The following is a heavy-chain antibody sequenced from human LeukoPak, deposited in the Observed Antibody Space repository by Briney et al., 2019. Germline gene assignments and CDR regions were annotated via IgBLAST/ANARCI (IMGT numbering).Heavy chain of an antibody. J-gene: IGHJ4*02. CDR3: AKDYGGNPSY. V-gene: IGHV3-30*04. D-gene: IGHD4-23*01. CDR1: GFSFNSYG. CDR2: ISYDGRNK. Sequence: GGSLRLSCAASGFSFNSYGMNWVRQAPGKGLEWVAVISYDGRNKYYADSVKGRFTISRDNSKNTLYLQMNSLRAEDTAVYYCAKDYGGNPSYWGQGTLVTVSS.